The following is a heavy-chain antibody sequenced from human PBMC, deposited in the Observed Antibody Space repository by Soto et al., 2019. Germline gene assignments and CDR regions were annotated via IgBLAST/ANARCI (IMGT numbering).Heavy chain of an antibody. CDR2: ISGSGGST. Sequence: GGSLRLSCAASGFTLSSYAMSWVRQAPGKGLEWVSAISGSGGSTYYADSVKGRFTISRDNSKNTLYLQMNSLRAEDTAVYYCAKYSSYYDSSGYYYAAGTYFDYWGQGTLVTVSS. J-gene: IGHJ4*02. CDR1: GFTLSSYA. V-gene: IGHV3-23*01. CDR3: AKYSSYYDSSGYYYAAGTYFDY. D-gene: IGHD3-22*01.